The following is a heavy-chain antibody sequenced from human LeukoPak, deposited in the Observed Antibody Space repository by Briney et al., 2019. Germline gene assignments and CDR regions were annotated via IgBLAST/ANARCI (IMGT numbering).Heavy chain of an antibody. CDR2: ISGSGGST. CDR3: AKGRPAMGFYYYGMDV. J-gene: IGHJ6*02. CDR1: GFTFSSYA. V-gene: IGHV3-23*01. Sequence: GASLRLSCAASGFTFSSYAMSWVRQAPGKGLEWVSAISGSGGSTYYADSVKGRFTITRDNSKNTLYLQMNSLRAEDTAVYYCAKGRPAMGFYYYGMDVWGQGTTVTVSS. D-gene: IGHD2-2*01.